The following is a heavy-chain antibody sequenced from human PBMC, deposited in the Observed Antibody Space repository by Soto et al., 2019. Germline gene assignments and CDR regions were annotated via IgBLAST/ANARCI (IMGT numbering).Heavy chain of an antibody. CDR2: IYYSGST. CDR1: GGSISSNNYY. CDR3: ARPMFGGSLYYYYGMDV. V-gene: IGHV4-39*01. D-gene: IGHD3-10*02. J-gene: IGHJ6*02. Sequence: SETLSLTCTVSGGSISSNNYYWGWIRQPPGKGLEWIGSIYYSGSTYYNPSLKSRVTLSVDTSKDQFSLKLSSVTAADTAVYYCARPMFGGSLYYYYGMDVWGQGTTVTVSS.